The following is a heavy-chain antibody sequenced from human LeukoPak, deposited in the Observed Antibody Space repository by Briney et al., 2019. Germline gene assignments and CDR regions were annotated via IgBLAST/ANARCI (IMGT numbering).Heavy chain of an antibody. CDR1: GFTFSSYA. D-gene: IGHD6-19*01. Sequence: GGSLRLSCAASGFTFSSYAMSWVRQAPGKGLEWVSAISGSGGSTYYADSVKGRFTISRDNSKNTLYLQMNSLRAEDTAVYYCARDGSGWYSFDYWGQGTLVTVSS. J-gene: IGHJ4*02. V-gene: IGHV3-23*01. CDR2: ISGSGGST. CDR3: ARDGSGWYSFDY.